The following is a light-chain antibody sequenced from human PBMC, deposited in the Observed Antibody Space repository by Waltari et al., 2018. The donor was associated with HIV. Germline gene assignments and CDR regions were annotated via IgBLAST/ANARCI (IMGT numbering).Light chain of an antibody. CDR3: CSYRQITMLV. J-gene: IGLJ3*02. CDR1: TNHVGTYKY. Sequence: QSALTHPASVSASPGQSITISCPGSTNHVGTYKYVSCYQHHSGKAPKLIIYEVSHRPSGVSDRFSASKSGNTASLTISGLQEEDEADYYCCSYRQITMLVFGSGTKLTVL. V-gene: IGLV2-14*01. CDR2: EVS.